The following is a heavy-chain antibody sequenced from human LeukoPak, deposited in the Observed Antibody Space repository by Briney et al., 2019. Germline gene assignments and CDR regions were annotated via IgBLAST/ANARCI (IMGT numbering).Heavy chain of an antibody. CDR3: ARVPLPYDSSGYDSPDAFDI. Sequence: GASVKVSCKASGYPFTGYYMHWVRQAPGQGLEWMGWINPNSGGTNYAQKFQGRVTMTRDTSISTAYMELSRLRSDDTAVYYCARVPLPYDSSGYDSPDAFDIWGQGTMVTVSS. J-gene: IGHJ3*02. D-gene: IGHD3-22*01. V-gene: IGHV1-2*02. CDR1: GYPFTGYY. CDR2: INPNSGGT.